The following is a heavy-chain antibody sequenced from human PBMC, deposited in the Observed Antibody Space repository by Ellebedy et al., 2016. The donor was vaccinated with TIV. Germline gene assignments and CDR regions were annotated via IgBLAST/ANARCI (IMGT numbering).Heavy chain of an antibody. CDR2: ISENGRMT. J-gene: IGHJ5*01. CDR1: GFTFSSIV. V-gene: IGHV3-23*01. D-gene: IGHD3-10*01. Sequence: GESLKISCAASGFTFSSIVMTWVRQAPGKGLDWVSVISENGRMTYYADSVRVRFTVSRENPKNTLYLQMTNLRAEETAVYYCAKREDYGSGRNWFDSWGQGTLVTVSS. CDR3: AKREDYGSGRNWFDS.